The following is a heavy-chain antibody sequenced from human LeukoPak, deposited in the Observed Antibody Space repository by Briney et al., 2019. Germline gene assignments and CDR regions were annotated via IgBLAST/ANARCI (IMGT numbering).Heavy chain of an antibody. D-gene: IGHD6-13*01. Sequence: ASVKVSCKASGYTFTGYYMHWVRQAPGQGLEWMGWINPNSGGTNYAQKFQGRVTMTRDTSISTAYMELSRLRSDDTAVYYCARGKASSSWYGGYWGQGTLVTVSS. V-gene: IGHV1-2*02. CDR3: ARGKASSSWYGGY. CDR2: INPNSGGT. J-gene: IGHJ4*02. CDR1: GYTFTGYY.